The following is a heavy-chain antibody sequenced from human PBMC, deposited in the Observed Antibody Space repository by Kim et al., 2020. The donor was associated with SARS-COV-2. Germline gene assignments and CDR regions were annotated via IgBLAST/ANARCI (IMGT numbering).Heavy chain of an antibody. V-gene: IGHV3-30*18. D-gene: IGHD1-26*01. CDR3: AKDRWELRYFFDY. CDR2: ISYDGSNK. J-gene: IGHJ4*02. Sequence: GGSLRLSCAASGFTFSSYGMHWVRQAPGKGLEWVAVISYDGSNKYYADSVKGRFTISRDNSKNTLYLQMNSLRAEDTAVYYCAKDRWELRYFFDYWGQGTLVTVSS. CDR1: GFTFSSYG.